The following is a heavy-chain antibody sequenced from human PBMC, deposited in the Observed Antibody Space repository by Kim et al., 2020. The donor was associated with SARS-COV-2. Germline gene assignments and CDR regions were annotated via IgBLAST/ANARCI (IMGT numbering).Heavy chain of an antibody. CDR3: AMWVVVVAATPQAFDI. J-gene: IGHJ3*02. CDR1: GGSISSGDYY. D-gene: IGHD2-15*01. Sequence: SETLSLTCTVSGGSISSGDYYWSWIRQPPGKGLEWIGYIYYSGSTYYNPSLKSRVTISVDTSKNQFSLKLSSVTAADTAVYYCAMWVVVVAATPQAFDIWGQGTMVTVSS. CDR2: IYYSGST. V-gene: IGHV4-30-4*01.